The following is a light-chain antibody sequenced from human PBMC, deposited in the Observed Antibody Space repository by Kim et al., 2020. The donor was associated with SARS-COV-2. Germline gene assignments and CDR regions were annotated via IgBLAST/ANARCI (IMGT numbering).Light chain of an antibody. Sequence: DIQMTQSPSTLSASVGDRVTITCRASQSISSWLAWYQQKPGKAPKLLIYDASSLESGVPSRFSGSGSGTEFTLTISSLQPDDFATYYCQQYNSYSPELTFGGGTTVDIK. J-gene: IGKJ4*01. CDR1: QSISSW. CDR3: QQYNSYSPELT. CDR2: DAS. V-gene: IGKV1-5*01.